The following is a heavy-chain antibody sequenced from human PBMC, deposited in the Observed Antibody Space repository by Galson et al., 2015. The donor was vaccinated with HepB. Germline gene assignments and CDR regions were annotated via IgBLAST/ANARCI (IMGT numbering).Heavy chain of an antibody. CDR3: ARDSGYSDAFDI. V-gene: IGHV6-1*01. D-gene: IGHD3-22*01. J-gene: IGHJ3*02. CDR1: GDSVSSNSAA. CDR2: TYYRSKWYN. Sequence: CAISGDSVSSNSAAWNWIRQSPSRGLEWLGRTYYRSKWYNDYAVSVRSRIAINPDTSENQFSLQLNSVTPEDTAVYYCARDSGYSDAFDIWGQGTMVTVSS.